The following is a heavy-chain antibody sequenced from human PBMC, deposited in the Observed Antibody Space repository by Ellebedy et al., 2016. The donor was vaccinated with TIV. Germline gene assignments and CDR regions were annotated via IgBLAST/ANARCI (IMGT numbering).Heavy chain of an antibody. CDR2: INPNSGVT. J-gene: IGHJ4*02. D-gene: IGHD6-19*01. Sequence: ASVKVSXXASGYTFTGYYMHWVRQAPGQGLEWVGWINPNSGVTKYVQKFQGRVTMTRDTSISTAYIELSRLRSDDTAVYYCAKHIAVAGTPFDYWGQGTLVTVSS. CDR1: GYTFTGYY. CDR3: AKHIAVAGTPFDY. V-gene: IGHV1-2*02.